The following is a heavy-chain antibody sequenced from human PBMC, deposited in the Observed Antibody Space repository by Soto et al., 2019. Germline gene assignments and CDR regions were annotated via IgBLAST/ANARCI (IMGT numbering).Heavy chain of an antibody. CDR1: GFSFSSYA. CDR2: ISGSGDST. J-gene: IGHJ4*02. CDR3: ARRSSGWYFDY. V-gene: IGHV3-23*01. Sequence: EVQLLESGGGLVQPGGSLRLSCAASGFSFSSYAMNWVRQAPGKGLEWVSVISGSGDSTYYADSVKGRFTISRDNSKNTRYLQMISLRAEDTAVNYCARRSSGWYFDYLGQGTLVIVSS. D-gene: IGHD6-19*01.